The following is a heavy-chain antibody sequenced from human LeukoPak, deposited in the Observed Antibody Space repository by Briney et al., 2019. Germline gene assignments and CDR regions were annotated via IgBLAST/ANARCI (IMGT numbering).Heavy chain of an antibody. Sequence: SETLSLTCTVSGGSVSSGSYYWSWIRQPPGKGLEWIGYIYHSGSTYYNPSLKSRVTISVDRSKNQFSLKLSSVTAADTAVYYCASSYITMVRGVTGDAFDIWGQGTMVTVSS. V-gene: IGHV4-30-2*01. J-gene: IGHJ3*02. CDR3: ASSYITMVRGVTGDAFDI. D-gene: IGHD3-10*01. CDR2: IYHSGST. CDR1: GGSVSSGSYY.